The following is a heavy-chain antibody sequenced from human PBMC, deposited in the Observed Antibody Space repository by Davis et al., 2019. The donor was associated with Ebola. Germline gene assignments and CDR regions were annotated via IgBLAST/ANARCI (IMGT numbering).Heavy chain of an antibody. CDR1: GFTFSSYG. J-gene: IGHJ4*02. CDR3: AKGVVITTGIFDY. V-gene: IGHV3-33*06. CDR2: IWYDGSNK. Sequence: GESLRISCAASGFTFSSYGMHWVRQAPGKGLEWVAVIWYDGSNKYYADSVKGRFTISRDNSKNTLYLQMNSLRAEDTAVYYCAKGVVITTGIFDYWGQGTLVTVSS. D-gene: IGHD3-22*01.